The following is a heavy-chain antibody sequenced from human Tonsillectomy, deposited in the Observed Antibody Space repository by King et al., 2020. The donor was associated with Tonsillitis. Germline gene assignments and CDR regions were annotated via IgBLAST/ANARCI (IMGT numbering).Heavy chain of an antibody. CDR2: MYDSGAI. V-gene: IGHV4-39*01. CDR1: GGSIGSSDHF. D-gene: IGHD1-26*01. J-gene: IGHJ4*02. Sequence: LQLQESGPGVVKPSETLSLTCTVSGGSIGSSDHFWAWIRQPPGKGLEWIGYMYDSGAIFYNPSLKSRITIPGGASENRFSLQLSSVTAADTAVYFCARYVSGSFDYWGQGALVTVSS. CDR3: ARYVSGSFDY.